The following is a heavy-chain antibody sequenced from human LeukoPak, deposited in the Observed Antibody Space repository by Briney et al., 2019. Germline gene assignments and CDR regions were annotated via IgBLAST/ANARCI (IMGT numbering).Heavy chain of an antibody. J-gene: IGHJ4*02. D-gene: IGHD2-15*01. V-gene: IGHV3-23*01. CDR2: ISGSGGST. CDR3: AKELCSGGSCYLRSGRFDY. Sequence: PGGSLTLSCAASGFTFSSYGMSWVRQAPGKGLEWVSAISGSGGSTYYADSVKGRFTISRDNSKNTLYLQMNSLRAEDTAVYYCAKELCSGGSCYLRSGRFDYWGQGTLVTVSS. CDR1: GFTFSSYG.